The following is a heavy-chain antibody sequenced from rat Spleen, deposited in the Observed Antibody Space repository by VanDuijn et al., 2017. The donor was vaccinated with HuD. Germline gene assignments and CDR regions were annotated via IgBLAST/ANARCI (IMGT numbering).Heavy chain of an antibody. Sequence: EVQLVESGGVLVQPGRSMKLSCAASGFTFSDYYMAWVRQAPKKGLEWVASISYEGNTAFYGDSMKGRFTISRDNAENTVYLQMNSLRSEDTATYFCGKDMNYFSTYPFYLMGAWGQGTSVTVSS. CDR2: ISYEGNTA. CDR3: GKDMNYFSTYPFYLMGA. D-gene: IGHD1-2*01. V-gene: IGHV5-22*01. CDR1: GFTFSDYY. J-gene: IGHJ4*01.